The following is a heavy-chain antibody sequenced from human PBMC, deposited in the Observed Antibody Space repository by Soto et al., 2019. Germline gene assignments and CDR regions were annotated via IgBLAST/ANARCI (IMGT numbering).Heavy chain of an antibody. Sequence: SVKVSCKASGGTFSSYAISWVRQAPGQGLEWMGGIIPIFGTANYAQKFQGRVTITADESTSTAYMELSSLRSEDTAVYYCARDATVTPRGSSWFDPWGKGTLVTVSS. J-gene: IGHJ5*02. CDR1: GGTFSSYA. V-gene: IGHV1-69*13. D-gene: IGHD4-17*01. CDR3: ARDATVTPRGSSWFDP. CDR2: IIPIFGTA.